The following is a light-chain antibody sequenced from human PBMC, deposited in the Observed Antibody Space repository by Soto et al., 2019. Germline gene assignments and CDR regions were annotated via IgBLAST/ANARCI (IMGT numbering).Light chain of an antibody. V-gene: IGLV2-14*01. CDR3: SSYTSSSTQV. CDR1: SSDVGGYNY. J-gene: IGLJ1*01. CDR2: EVS. Sequence: QSALTQPSSVSGSPGQSITISCTGTSSDVGGYNYVSWYQQHPGKAPKLMIYEVSNRPSGVYNRFSGSKSGNTASLTISGLQAEDEAHYYCSSYTSSSTQVFGTGTKVTVL.